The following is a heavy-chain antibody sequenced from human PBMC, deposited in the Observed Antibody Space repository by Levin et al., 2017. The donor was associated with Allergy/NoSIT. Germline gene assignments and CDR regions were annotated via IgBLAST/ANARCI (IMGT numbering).Heavy chain of an antibody. J-gene: IGHJ4*02. CDR1: GYTFTSYD. Sequence: ASVKVSCKASGYTFTSYDIIWVRQAPGQGLEWMGWISAYNGNTNYAQKLQGRVTMTTDTSTSTAYIELRSLRSDDTAVYYCASELFLASDYGFDYWGQGTLVTVSS. D-gene: IGHD4-17*01. CDR3: ASELFLASDYGFDY. CDR2: ISAYNGNT. V-gene: IGHV1-18*01.